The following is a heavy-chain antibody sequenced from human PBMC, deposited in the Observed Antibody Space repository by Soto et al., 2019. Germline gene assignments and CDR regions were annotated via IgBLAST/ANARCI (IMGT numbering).Heavy chain of an antibody. D-gene: IGHD3-22*01. CDR1: GYTFTSYS. CDR3: ARDPKRARYYDSSGYFPHT. CDR2: INAGNGNT. Sequence: GASVKLSCKASGYTFTSYSMHWVRRAPGQRLECMGWINAGNGNTKYSQKFQGRVTITRDTSASTAYMELSSLRSEDTAVYYCARDPKRARYYDSSGYFPHTWGQGTLVTVSS. J-gene: IGHJ4*02. V-gene: IGHV1-3*01.